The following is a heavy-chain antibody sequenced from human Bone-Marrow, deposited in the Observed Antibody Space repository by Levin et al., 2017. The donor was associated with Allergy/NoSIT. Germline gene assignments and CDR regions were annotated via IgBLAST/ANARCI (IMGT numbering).Heavy chain of an antibody. Sequence: GGSLRLSCVVSGASLHNYVMNWVRQAPGKGLEWVSSITQSGRSTYYVDSVKGRFTISRDNAERSVFLQMNSLRADDTAVYYCARLSTRGFDPWGQGTLVTVSS. CDR1: GASLHNYV. CDR2: ITQSGRST. CDR3: ARLSTRGFDP. V-gene: IGHV3-21*01. J-gene: IGHJ5*02.